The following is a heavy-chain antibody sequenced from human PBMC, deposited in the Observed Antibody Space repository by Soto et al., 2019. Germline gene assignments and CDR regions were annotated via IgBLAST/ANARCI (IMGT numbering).Heavy chain of an antibody. CDR1: GYSFTSYW. V-gene: IGHV5-10-1*01. Sequence: RKISCKGSGYSFTSYWISWVRQMPGKGLEWMGRIDPSDSYTNYSPSFQGHVTISADKSISTAYLQWSSLKASDTAMYYCASSGTGTTYYGMDVWGQGTTVTVSS. CDR3: ASSGTGTTYYGMDV. CDR2: IDPSDSYT. J-gene: IGHJ6*02. D-gene: IGHD1-7*01.